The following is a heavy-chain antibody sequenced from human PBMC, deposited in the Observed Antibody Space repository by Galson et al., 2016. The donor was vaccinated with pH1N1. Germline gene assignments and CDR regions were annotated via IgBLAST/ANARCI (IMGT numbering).Heavy chain of an antibody. J-gene: IGHJ4*01. CDR2: IYYTGTT. CDR1: GDSINNYY. CDR3: ARVLSSDRSLIDY. Sequence: ETLSLTCSVSGDSINNYYWTWIRQPPGKGLEWIGYIYYTGTTKYNPSLKSRVTISVDMSKNQFSLKLNSATAAATAMYYCARVLSSDRSLIDYWGQGTLVTVSS. V-gene: IGHV4-59*01. D-gene: IGHD1-26*01.